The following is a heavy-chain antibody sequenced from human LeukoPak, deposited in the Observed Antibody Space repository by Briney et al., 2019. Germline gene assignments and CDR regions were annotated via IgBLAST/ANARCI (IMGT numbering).Heavy chain of an antibody. D-gene: IGHD3-3*02. Sequence: GGSLRLACAASGSTFSSYSMNWVRQAPGKGLEWVSYISGNSDTLYYADSVRGRFTISRDNAKNSLSLQMNSLRDEDTAVYYCTRVVSGLRIFGPWGQGAVVTVSS. CDR3: TRVVSGLRIFGP. CDR1: GSTFSSYS. V-gene: IGHV3-48*02. CDR2: ISGNSDTL. J-gene: IGHJ5*02.